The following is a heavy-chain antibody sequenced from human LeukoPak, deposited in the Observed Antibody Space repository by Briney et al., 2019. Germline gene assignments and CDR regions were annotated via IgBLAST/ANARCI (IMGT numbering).Heavy chain of an antibody. CDR2: IYINGST. CDR3: ARDRSGTLDP. V-gene: IGHV4-4*07. D-gene: IGHD1-26*01. CDR1: GGSISSSY. J-gene: IGHJ5*02. Sequence: SETLALTCTVSGGSISSSYWSWIRQAAGKGLEWIGHIYINGSTNYKPALKSRVTMSLDTSKNQFSLKVSSVTAADTAVYYCARDRSGTLDPWGQGTLVTVSS.